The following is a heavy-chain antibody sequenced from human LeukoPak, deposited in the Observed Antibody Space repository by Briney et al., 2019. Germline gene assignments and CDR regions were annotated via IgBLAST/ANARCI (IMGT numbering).Heavy chain of an antibody. Sequence: PSETPSLTCTVSGGSISSYYWSWIRQPPGKGLEWIGYIYYSGSTNYNPSLKSRVTISVDTSKNQFSLKLSSVTAADTAVYYCARVRLWPIFDYWGQGTLVTVSS. V-gene: IGHV4-59*01. CDR2: IYYSGST. CDR3: ARVRLWPIFDY. J-gene: IGHJ4*02. CDR1: GGSISSYY. D-gene: IGHD5-18*01.